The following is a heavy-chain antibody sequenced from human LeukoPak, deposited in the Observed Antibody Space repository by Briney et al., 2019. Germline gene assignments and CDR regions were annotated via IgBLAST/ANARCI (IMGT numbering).Heavy chain of an antibody. D-gene: IGHD6-19*01. CDR2: VRYNGNDK. J-gene: IGHJ4*02. CDR3: AKAGSGWYAPY. Sequence: GGSLRLSCTASGFTFTAYGMQWVRQAPGKGLEWVAFVRYNGNDKYYADSVKGRFTISRDNSKNTVDLQMDSLRAEDTAVYYCAKAGSGWYAPYWGQGTLVTVS. V-gene: IGHV3-30*02. CDR1: GFTFTAYG.